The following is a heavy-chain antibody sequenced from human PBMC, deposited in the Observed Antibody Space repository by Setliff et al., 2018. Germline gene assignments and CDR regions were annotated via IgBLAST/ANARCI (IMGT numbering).Heavy chain of an antibody. CDR2: INPSDGST. Sequence: ASVKVSCKASGGTFSSYDISWVRQAPGQGLEWIGVINPSDGSTTYAQKFQGRVTMTRDTSTNTAYMELSSLRSEDTAVYYCATQPLQWELLGFDYWGQGTLVTVSS. V-gene: IGHV1-46*01. J-gene: IGHJ4*02. CDR3: ATQPLQWELLGFDY. CDR1: GGTFSSYD. D-gene: IGHD1-26*01.